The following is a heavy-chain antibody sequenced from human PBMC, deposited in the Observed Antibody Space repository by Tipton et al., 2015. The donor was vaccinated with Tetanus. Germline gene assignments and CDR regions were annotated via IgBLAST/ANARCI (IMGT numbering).Heavy chain of an antibody. CDR2: ISYTGTT. J-gene: IGHJ4*01. V-gene: IGHV4-31*03. Sequence: TLSLTCNVSGGSISGSGYYWSWIRQHPGKGLDWIGYISYTGTTHYNPSLKSRVTISLDRSKNQFSLKLTSVTAADTAVYYCATVGLVTASVKYWGQGTLVTVSS. D-gene: IGHD2-21*02. CDR1: GGSISGSGYY. CDR3: ATVGLVTASVKY.